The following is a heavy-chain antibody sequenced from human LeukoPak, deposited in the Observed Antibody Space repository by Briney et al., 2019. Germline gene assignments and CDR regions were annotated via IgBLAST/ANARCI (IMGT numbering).Heavy chain of an antibody. V-gene: IGHV1-58*01. CDR1: GFTSTNFA. CDR3: AADLSNPRMGASYLDS. D-gene: IGHD3-16*01. Sequence: SVKVSCKASGFTSTNFAVQWVRQARGQRLEWIGWIIVGSGATKCAQDFQERVTITRDLSTSTLYMELRSLTSEDTVVYYCAADLSNPRMGASYLDSWGQGTLVTVSS. J-gene: IGHJ4*02. CDR2: IIVGSGAT.